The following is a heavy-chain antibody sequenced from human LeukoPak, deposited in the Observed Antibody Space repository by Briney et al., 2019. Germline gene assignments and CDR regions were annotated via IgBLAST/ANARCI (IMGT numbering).Heavy chain of an antibody. V-gene: IGHV1-24*01. D-gene: IGHD6-13*01. CDR3: ATPDAGYSSSWRFDY. CDR2: FDPEDGET. J-gene: IGHJ4*02. Sequence: ASVKVSCKVSGYTLTELSMHWVRQAPGKGLEWMGGFDPEDGETIYAQKFQGRVTMTEDTSTDTAYMELSSLRSEDTAVYYCATPDAGYSSSWRFDYWGQGTLVTVSS. CDR1: GYTLTELS.